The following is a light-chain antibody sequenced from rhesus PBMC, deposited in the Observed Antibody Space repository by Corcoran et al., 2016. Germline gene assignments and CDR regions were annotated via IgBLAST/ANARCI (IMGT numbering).Light chain of an antibody. Sequence: DIQMTQSPSSLSASVGVTVTITRRVSQDITNCLAWYQKKPGKAPRPLCNYASKLESGVPSTFCGIGSVTDVTLTSSSLQPENFATYSCPQLNRYPLAFDQGAKLKLK. CDR3: PQLNRYPLA. CDR1: QDITNC. J-gene: IGKJ1*01. V-gene: IGKV1S14*01. CDR2: YAS.